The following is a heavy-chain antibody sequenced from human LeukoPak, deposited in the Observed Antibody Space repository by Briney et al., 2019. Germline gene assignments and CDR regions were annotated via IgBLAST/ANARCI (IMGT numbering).Heavy chain of an antibody. V-gene: IGHV4-59*01. CDR2: IYYSGST. D-gene: IGHD5-18*01. CDR1: GGSISSYY. Sequence: SETLSLTCTVSGGSISSYYWSWIRQPPGKGLEWIGYIYYSGSTNYNPSLKSRVTISVDTSKNQFSLKLSSVTAVDTAVYYCARGVSYGYGPHGPNWFDPWGQGTLVTVSS. J-gene: IGHJ5*02. CDR3: ARGVSYGYGPHGPNWFDP.